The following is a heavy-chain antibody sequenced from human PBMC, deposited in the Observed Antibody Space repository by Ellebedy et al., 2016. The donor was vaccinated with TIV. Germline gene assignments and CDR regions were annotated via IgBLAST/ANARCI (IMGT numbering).Heavy chain of an antibody. Sequence: GESLKISCAASGFTVSSNYMSWVRQAPGKGLEWVSVIYSGGSTYYADSVKGRFTISRDNSKNTLYLQMNSLRAEDTAVYYCARARDPVQLWLLAFDYWGQGTLVTVSS. V-gene: IGHV3-66*01. CDR1: GFTVSSNY. J-gene: IGHJ4*02. CDR2: IYSGGST. CDR3: ARARDPVQLWLLAFDY. D-gene: IGHD2-15*01.